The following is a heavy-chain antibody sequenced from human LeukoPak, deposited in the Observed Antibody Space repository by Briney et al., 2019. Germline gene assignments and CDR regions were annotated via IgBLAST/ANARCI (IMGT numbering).Heavy chain of an antibody. V-gene: IGHV3-53*01. J-gene: IGHJ5*02. CDR1: GFTVSGNY. D-gene: IGHD3-9*01. CDR3: ARGHTGFYDNNYFDP. Sequence: GSLRLSCAVSGFTVSGNYMSWIRQGPGKGLEWVSLIYSDDTTLYADSVKGRFTISRDNVKNPLYLQMNSLRADDTALYHCARGHTGFYDNNYFDPWGQGTQVTVSS. CDR2: IYSDDTT.